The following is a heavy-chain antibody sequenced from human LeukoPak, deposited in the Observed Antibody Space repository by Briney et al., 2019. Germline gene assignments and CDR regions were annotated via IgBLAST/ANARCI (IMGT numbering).Heavy chain of an antibody. V-gene: IGHV3-74*01. CDR3: ASLDYGDYRLDY. D-gene: IGHD4-17*01. CDR2: INSDGSST. CDR1: GFTFSSYW. Sequence: GGSLRLSCAASGFTFSSYWMHWVRQAPGKGLVWVSRINSDGSSTSYADSVKGRFTISRDNAKNTLYLQMNSLRAEDTAVYYCASLDYGDYRLDYWGQGTLVTVSS. J-gene: IGHJ4*02.